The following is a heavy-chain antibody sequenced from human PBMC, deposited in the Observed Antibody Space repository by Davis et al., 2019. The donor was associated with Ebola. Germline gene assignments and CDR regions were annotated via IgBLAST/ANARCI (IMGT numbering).Heavy chain of an antibody. D-gene: IGHD6-25*01. CDR2: INHSGST. Sequence: SETLSLTSAVHGGSFCDYYWRWIRQLPGRGLEWIGEINHSGSTNYDPSLKSRVTISVDTSKNQFSLKMNSVTAADTAVYYRARVVQRVVRLDSWGQGTLVTVSS. V-gene: IGHV4-34*01. CDR1: GGSFCDYY. CDR3: ARVVQRVVRLDS. J-gene: IGHJ5*01.